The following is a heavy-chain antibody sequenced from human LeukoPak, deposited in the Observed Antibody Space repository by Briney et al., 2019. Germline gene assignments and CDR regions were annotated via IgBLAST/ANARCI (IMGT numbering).Heavy chain of an antibody. V-gene: IGHV3-23*01. CDR1: GFIFNKHT. J-gene: IGHJ3*02. CDR2: LSGSGGST. Sequence: PGGSLRLSCAASGFIFNKHTMSWVRQAPGKGLEWVSGLSGSGGSTDYADSVKGRFTVSRDNSKNTLFLQMNSLRAEDTAVYYCARVGTMIAVTDAFDIWGQGTMVTVSS. D-gene: IGHD3-22*01. CDR3: ARVGTMIAVTDAFDI.